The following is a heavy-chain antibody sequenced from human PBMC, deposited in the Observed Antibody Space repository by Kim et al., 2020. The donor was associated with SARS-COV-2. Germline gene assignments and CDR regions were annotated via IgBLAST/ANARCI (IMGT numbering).Heavy chain of an antibody. Sequence: LSLTCTASGFTFSGSAMHWVRQASGKGLEWVGRIRSKANSYATAYAASVKGRFTISRDDSKNTAYLQMNSLKTEDTAVYYCTRIPFGYSSGWPLHDSWGQGTLVTVSS. CDR2: IRSKANSYAT. V-gene: IGHV3-73*01. J-gene: IGHJ5*01. CDR1: GFTFSGSA. D-gene: IGHD6-19*01. CDR3: TRIPFGYSSGWPLHDS.